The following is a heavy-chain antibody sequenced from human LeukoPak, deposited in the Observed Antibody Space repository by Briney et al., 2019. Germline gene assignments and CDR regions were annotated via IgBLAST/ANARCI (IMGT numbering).Heavy chain of an antibody. CDR3: ARQNTPHGNFDY. Sequence: GGSLRLSCAASGVTFSSYDMHWVRQATGKGLEWVSAIGVAANTFYSGSVKGRFTISRENVKNSLYLLMSSLRAEDTAVYYCARQNTPHGNFDYWGQGTLVTVSS. CDR1: GVTFSSYD. CDR2: IGVAANT. V-gene: IGHV3-13*01. J-gene: IGHJ4*02. D-gene: IGHD1-26*01.